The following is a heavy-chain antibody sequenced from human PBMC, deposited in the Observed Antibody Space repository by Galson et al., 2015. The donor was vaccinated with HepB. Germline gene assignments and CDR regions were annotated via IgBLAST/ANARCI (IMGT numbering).Heavy chain of an antibody. D-gene: IGHD2-21*01. Sequence: SVKVSCKASGYTFTSYDINWVRQATGQGLEWMGWMNPNSGNTGYAQKFQGRVTMTRNTSISTAYMELSSLRSEDTAVYYCARAPAHCGGDFVCRYYYYMDVWGKGTTVTVSS. CDR1: GYTFTSYD. J-gene: IGHJ6*03. CDR3: ARAPAHCGGDFVCRYYYYMDV. CDR2: MNPNSGNT. V-gene: IGHV1-8*01.